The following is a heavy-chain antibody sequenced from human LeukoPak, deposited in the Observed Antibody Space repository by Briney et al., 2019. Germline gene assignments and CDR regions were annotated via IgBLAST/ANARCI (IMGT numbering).Heavy chain of an antibody. CDR1: GGSFSGYY. Sequence: SETLSLTCAVYGGSFSGYYWSWIRQPPGKGLEWIGEINHSGSTNYNPSLKSRVTISVDTSKNQFSLKLNSVTAADTAVYYCAAGPVGHISRAFEFWGQGNVVTVSS. CDR2: INHSGST. D-gene: IGHD3-10*01. V-gene: IGHV4-34*01. J-gene: IGHJ4*02. CDR3: AAGPVGHISRAFEF.